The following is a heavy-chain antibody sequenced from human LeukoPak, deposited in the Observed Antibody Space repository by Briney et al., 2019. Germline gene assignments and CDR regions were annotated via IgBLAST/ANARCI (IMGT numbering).Heavy chain of an antibody. D-gene: IGHD7-27*01. CDR3: ARAPLGTGEIDY. V-gene: IGHV1-3*01. J-gene: IGHJ4*02. Sequence: ASVKVSCKASGYTFTSYAMHWVRQAPGQRLEWMGWINAGNGNTKYSQKFQGRVTITRDTSASTAYMELSSLRSEDTAVYYCARAPLGTGEIDYWGQGTLVTVSS. CDR2: INAGNGNT. CDR1: GYTFTSYA.